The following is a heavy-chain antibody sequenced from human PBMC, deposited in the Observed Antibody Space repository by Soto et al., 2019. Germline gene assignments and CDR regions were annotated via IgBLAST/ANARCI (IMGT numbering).Heavy chain of an antibody. D-gene: IGHD3-3*01. CDR2: ISYDGSNK. J-gene: IGHJ6*02. V-gene: IGHV3-30*18. Sequence: PGGSLRLSCAASGFTFGSYGMHWVRQAPGKGLEWVAVISYDGSNKYYADSVKGRFTISRDNSKNTLYLQMNSLRAEDTAVYYCAKDHLRNYDFWSGYPDYYYYGMDVWGQGTTVTVSS. CDR1: GFTFGSYG. CDR3: AKDHLRNYDFWSGYPDYYYYGMDV.